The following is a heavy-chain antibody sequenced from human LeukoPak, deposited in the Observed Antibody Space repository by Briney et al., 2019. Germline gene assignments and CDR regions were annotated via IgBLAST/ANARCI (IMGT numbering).Heavy chain of an antibody. V-gene: IGHV1-69*01. Sequence: ASVKVSCKASGGTFSSYAISWVRQAPGQGLEWMGGIIPIFGTANHAQKFQGRVTITADESTSTAYMELSSLRSEDTAVYYCHIVVVPAAAGGPDYWGQGTLVTVSS. CDR2: IIPIFGTA. J-gene: IGHJ4*02. CDR3: HIVVVPAAAGGPDY. D-gene: IGHD2-2*01. CDR1: GGTFSSYA.